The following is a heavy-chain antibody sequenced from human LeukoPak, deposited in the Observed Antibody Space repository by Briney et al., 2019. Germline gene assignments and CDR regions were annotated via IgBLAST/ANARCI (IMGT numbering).Heavy chain of an antibody. J-gene: IGHJ4*02. D-gene: IGHD6-25*01. CDR3: VRRGQRLNPGLYYFDY. Sequence: KSSETLSLTCTVSGASISSGDYYWGWIRQSPGKGLEWIGTIYYSGSTNYNPFLKSRVTISVDTSENQFSLRLSSVTATDTAVYYCVRRGQRLNPGLYYFDYWGQGTLVTVSS. CDR1: GASISSGDYY. CDR2: IYYSGST. V-gene: IGHV4-39*01.